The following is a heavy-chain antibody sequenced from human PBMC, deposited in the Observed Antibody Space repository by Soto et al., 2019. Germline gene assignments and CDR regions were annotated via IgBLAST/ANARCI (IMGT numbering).Heavy chain of an antibody. V-gene: IGHV4-31*03. CDR1: GGSITSSGYY. CDR2: TSNSGST. CDR3: ARGGGSTKVDY. J-gene: IGHJ4*02. D-gene: IGHD2-2*01. Sequence: QVQLQESGPGLVKPSQTLSLTCTVSGGSITSSGYYWSWIRQHPGEGLEWIGFTSNSGSTSYTPSLKSRVTISVDTSSNQFPLNLKSVTAADTAVYYCARGGGSTKVDYWGQGTLVTVSP.